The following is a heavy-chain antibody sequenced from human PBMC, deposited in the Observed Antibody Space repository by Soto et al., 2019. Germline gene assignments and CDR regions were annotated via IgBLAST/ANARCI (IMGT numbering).Heavy chain of an antibody. CDR2: IIPVFGTA. CDR1: GGSLSNYG. V-gene: IGHV1-69*12. Sequence: QVQLVQSGAEVKKPGSSVKVSCKASGGSLSNYGISWVRQAPGQGLECLGGIIPVFGTASYAQKFQGRVTITADESTSIVYMDVTSLRSEDTAVYYCARGDATKIVVTTYYAMDVWRQGTTVTVSS. J-gene: IGHJ6*02. CDR3: ARGDATKIVVTTYYAMDV. D-gene: IGHD3-9*01.